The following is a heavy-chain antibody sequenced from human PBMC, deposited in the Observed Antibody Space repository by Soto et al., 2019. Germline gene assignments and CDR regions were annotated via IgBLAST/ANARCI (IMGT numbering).Heavy chain of an antibody. CDR3: ARGMISSKGTPAFDI. J-gene: IGHJ3*02. D-gene: IGHD6-13*01. V-gene: IGHV1-8*01. Sequence: ASVKVSCKASGYTFTSYDINWVRQATGQGLEWMGWMNPNSGNTGYAQKFQGRVTMTWNTSISTAYMELSSLRSEDTAVYYCARGMISSKGTPAFDIWGQVTMVTVSS. CDR2: MNPNSGNT. CDR1: GYTFTSYD.